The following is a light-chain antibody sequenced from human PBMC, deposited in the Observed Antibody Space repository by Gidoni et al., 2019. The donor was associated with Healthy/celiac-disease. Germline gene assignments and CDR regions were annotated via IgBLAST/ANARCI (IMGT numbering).Light chain of an antibody. CDR3: QQYNNWPGT. CDR1: QSVSSN. J-gene: IGKJ1*01. CDR2: GAS. V-gene: IGKV3-15*01. Sequence: EIVMTQAPATLSVSPGERATLPCRASQSVSSNLAWYQQKPGQAPRLLIYGASTRATGIPARFSGSGSGTEFTLNISSLQSEDFAVYYCQQYNNWPGTFGQGTKVEIK.